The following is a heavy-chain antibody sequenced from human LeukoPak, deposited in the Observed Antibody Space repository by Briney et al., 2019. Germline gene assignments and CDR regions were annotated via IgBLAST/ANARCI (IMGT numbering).Heavy chain of an antibody. CDR2: INHSGST. D-gene: IGHD5-18*01. Sequence: SETLSLTCAVYGGSFSGYYWSWIRQPPGKGLEWIGEINHSGSTNYNPSLKSRVTISVDTSKNQFSMKLSSVTAADTAVYYCARSFSGYSYGRLVYWGQGTLVTVSS. V-gene: IGHV4-34*01. CDR3: ARSFSGYSYGRLVY. J-gene: IGHJ4*02. CDR1: GGSFSGYY.